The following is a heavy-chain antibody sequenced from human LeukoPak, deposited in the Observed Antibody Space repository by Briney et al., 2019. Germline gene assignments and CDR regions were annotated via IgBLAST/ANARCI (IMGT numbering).Heavy chain of an antibody. CDR3: ARGRHYYDSSGYYEYVARRYFDL. CDR2: IYYSGST. D-gene: IGHD3-22*01. J-gene: IGHJ2*01. CDR1: GGSISSGDYY. V-gene: IGHV4-30-4*01. Sequence: SETLSLTCTVSGGSISSGDYYWSWIRQPPGKGLEWIGYIYYSGSTYYNPSLKSRVTISVDTSKNQFSLKLSSVTAADTAVYYCARGRHYYDSSGYYEYVARRYFDLWGRGTLVTVSS.